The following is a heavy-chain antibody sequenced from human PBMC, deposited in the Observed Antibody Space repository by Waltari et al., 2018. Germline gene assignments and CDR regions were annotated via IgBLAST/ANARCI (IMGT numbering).Heavy chain of an antibody. Sequence: RLQLQESGPGLLKPSETLSLTCTVSGGSLPMRHSCWGWIRQPPGKGLEWIGSINHSGNTYYNPSLKNGVTISVDRSKNQFSLKVNSVTAADTAVYYCVRDRERVALLNWFDPWGQGTLVTVSS. CDR1: GGSLPMRHSC. CDR3: VRDRERVALLNWFDP. CDR2: INHSGNT. V-gene: IGHV4-39*06. J-gene: IGHJ5*02. D-gene: IGHD2-15*01.